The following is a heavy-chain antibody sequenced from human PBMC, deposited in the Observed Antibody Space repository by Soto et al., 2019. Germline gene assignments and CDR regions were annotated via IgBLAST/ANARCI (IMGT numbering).Heavy chain of an antibody. CDR2: ISYDGSNK. CDR1: GFTFSSYG. V-gene: IGHV3-30*18. J-gene: IGHJ6*02. D-gene: IGHD6-6*01. CDR3: AKDVEALARVGGMDV. Sequence: QSGGSLRLSCAASGFTFSSYGMHWVRQAPGKGLEWVAVISYDGSNKYYADSVKGRSTISRDNSKNTLYLQMNSLRAEDTAVYYCAKDVEALARVGGMDVWGQGTTVTVSS.